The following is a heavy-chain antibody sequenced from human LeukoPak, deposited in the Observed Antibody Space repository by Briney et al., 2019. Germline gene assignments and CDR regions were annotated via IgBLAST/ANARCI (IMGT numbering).Heavy chain of an antibody. V-gene: IGHV1-46*01. J-gene: IGHJ4*02. CDR1: GYTFTSYY. CDR3: ASATRYCSGGSCYSWENRYYFDY. CDR2: INPSGGST. D-gene: IGHD2-15*01. Sequence: ASVKVSCKASGYTFTSYYMHWVRQAPGQGLEWMGIINPSGGSTSYAQKFQGRVTMTRDTSTSIVYMELSSLRSEDTAVYYCASATRYCSGGSCYSWENRYYFDYWGQGTLVTVSS.